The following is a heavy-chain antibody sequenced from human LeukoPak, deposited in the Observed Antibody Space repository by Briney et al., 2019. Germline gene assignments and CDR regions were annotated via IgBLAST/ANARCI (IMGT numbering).Heavy chain of an antibody. CDR2: ISGSGGST. CDR1: GFTFSSYA. Sequence: GGSLRLSCAASGFTFSSYAMSWVRQAPGKGLEWVSAISGSGGSTYYADSVKGRFTISRDNSKNTLYLQMNSLRAEDTAVYYCAKDVSYCSGGSCYVIVESYFDYWGQGTLVTVSS. V-gene: IGHV3-23*01. D-gene: IGHD2-15*01. CDR3: AKDVSYCSGGSCYVIVESYFDY. J-gene: IGHJ4*02.